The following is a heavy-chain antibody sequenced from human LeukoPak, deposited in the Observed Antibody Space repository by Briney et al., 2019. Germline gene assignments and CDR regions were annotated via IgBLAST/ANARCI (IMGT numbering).Heavy chain of an antibody. CDR2: IYYSGST. V-gene: IGHV4-39*01. CDR1: GGSISSSIYY. D-gene: IGHD2-2*01. Sequence: SETLSLTCTVSGGSISSSIYYWGWIRQPPGKGLEWIGSIYYSGSTYYNPSLKSRVIISVDTSKNQFSLKLKSVTAADMAVYYCARLADCSSASCYDHWGQGTLVTVSS. J-gene: IGHJ4*02. CDR3: ARLADCSSASCYDH.